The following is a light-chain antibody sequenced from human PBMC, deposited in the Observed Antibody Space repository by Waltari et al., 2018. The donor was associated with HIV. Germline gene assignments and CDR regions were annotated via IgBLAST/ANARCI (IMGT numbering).Light chain of an antibody. V-gene: IGLV8-61*01. CDR2: STN. CDR3: MLYMGRGIYV. Sequence: QPVVTQEPSFPVSPGGTVTPTCGLSAGSAPPTYYPHWYQQSPGQTPRTLIYSTNTRSSGVPDRFAGSILGNKAALTITGAQADDESDYYCMLYMGRGIYVFGTGTKVTVL. CDR1: AGSAPPTYY. J-gene: IGLJ1*01.